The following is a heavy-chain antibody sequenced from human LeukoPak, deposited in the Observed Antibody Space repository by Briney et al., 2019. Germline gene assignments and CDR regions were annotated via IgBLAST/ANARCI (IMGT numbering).Heavy chain of an antibody. CDR3: AREVAVGNYFDY. Sequence: PGGSLRLSCAASGFTFSSYAMSWVRQAPGKGLEWVSAISGSGGSTYYADSVKGRFTISRDNSKNSLYLQMNSLRAEDTALYHCAREVAVGNYFDYWGQGTLVTVSS. D-gene: IGHD6-19*01. CDR2: ISGSGGST. V-gene: IGHV3-23*01. CDR1: GFTFSSYA. J-gene: IGHJ4*02.